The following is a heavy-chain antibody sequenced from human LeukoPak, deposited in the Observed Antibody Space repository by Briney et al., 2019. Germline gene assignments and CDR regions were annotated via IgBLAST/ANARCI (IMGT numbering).Heavy chain of an antibody. CDR3: AKVLGPYSSGYYFDY. J-gene: IGHJ4*02. CDR1: GFTFSSYA. Sequence: PGGSLGLSCAASGFTFSSYAMHWVRQAPGKGLEWVAVISYDGSNKYYADSVKGRFTISRDNSKNTLYLQMNSLRAEDTAVYYCAKVLGPYSSGYYFDYWGQGTLVTVSS. D-gene: IGHD3-22*01. CDR2: ISYDGSNK. V-gene: IGHV3-30*04.